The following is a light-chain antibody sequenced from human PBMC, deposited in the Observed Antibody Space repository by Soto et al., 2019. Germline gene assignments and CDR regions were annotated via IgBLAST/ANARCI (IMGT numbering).Light chain of an antibody. J-gene: IGLJ1*01. CDR1: SSDVGTYNL. V-gene: IGLV2-23*01. CDR2: EGS. CDR3: CSYAGTSADTYV. Sequence: QSALTQPASVSGSPGQSITISCTGTSSDVGTYNLVSWYQHHPDKAPKLMIYEGSKRPSGVSNRFSGSKSGTTASLTISGLQAEDEADYYCCSYAGTSADTYVFGTGTKLTVL.